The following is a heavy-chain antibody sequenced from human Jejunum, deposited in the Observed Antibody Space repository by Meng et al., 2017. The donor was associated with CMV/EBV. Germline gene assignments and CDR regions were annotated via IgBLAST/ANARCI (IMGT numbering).Heavy chain of an antibody. Sequence: QITLKESGPTLVKPTQTLTLTCTFSGFSLSTSEVGVGWIRQPPGKALEWLAVIYWDDDKRYSPSLKSRLTITKDTSKNQVVLTLTNMDPVDTATYYCALFTGSWFDPWGQGTLVTVSS. CDR3: ALFTGSWFDP. J-gene: IGHJ5*02. CDR1: GFSLSTSEVG. V-gene: IGHV2-5*02. D-gene: IGHD1-14*01. CDR2: IYWDDDK.